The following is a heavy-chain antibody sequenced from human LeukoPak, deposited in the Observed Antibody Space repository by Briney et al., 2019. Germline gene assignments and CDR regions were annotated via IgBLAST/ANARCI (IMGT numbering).Heavy chain of an antibody. CDR1: GGSISSSCAY. CDR3: VSPRGFSYGYFDY. J-gene: IGHJ4*02. V-gene: IGHV4-39*02. Sequence: SETLSLTCTVSGGSISSSCAYWGWIRQPPGKGLEWIGSIYYSKNTYYNPSLKSRVTISADTPKNHFSQTLGSVSATDPAVYYCVSPRGFSYGYFDYWGQGTLVTVSS. CDR2: IYYSKNT. D-gene: IGHD5-18*01.